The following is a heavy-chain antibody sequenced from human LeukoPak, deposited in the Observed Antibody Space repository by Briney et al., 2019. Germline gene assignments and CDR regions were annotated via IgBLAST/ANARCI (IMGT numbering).Heavy chain of an antibody. J-gene: IGHJ6*02. Sequence: GGSLRLSCAASGFTFSSYAMSWVRQAPGKGLEWVSAISGSGGSTYYADSVKGRFTISRDNAKNSLYLQMNSLRAEDTAVYYCARDLLFWSGYYRTFYYYGMDVWGQGTTVTVS. CDR3: ARDLLFWSGYYRTFYYYGMDV. D-gene: IGHD3-3*01. CDR2: ISGSGGST. V-gene: IGHV3-23*01. CDR1: GFTFSSYA.